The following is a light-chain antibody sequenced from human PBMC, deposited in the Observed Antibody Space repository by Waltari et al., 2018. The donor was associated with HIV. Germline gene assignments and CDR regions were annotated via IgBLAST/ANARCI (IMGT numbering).Light chain of an antibody. CDR2: GNS. Sequence: SVLTQPPSVSGAPGQRVTISCRERGPNIGETYDLPWYQHLPGTAPKLLIYGNSNRPSGVPDRFSGSKSGTSASLAITGLQPEDEGDYYCQSYDSRLSGSVFGGGTKLTVL. CDR3: QSYDSRLSGSV. CDR1: GPNIGETYD. J-gene: IGLJ2*01. V-gene: IGLV1-40*01.